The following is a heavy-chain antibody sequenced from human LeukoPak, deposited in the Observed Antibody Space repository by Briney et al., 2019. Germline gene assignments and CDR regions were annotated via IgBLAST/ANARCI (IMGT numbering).Heavy chain of an antibody. CDR2: ISSSSSGSIT. V-gene: IGHV3-11*01. J-gene: IGHJ6*02. D-gene: IGHD2-2*01. CDR3: ARGVRSSTSWDYYYYGMDV. Sequence: GGSLRLSCAASGFSFSDYYMGWIRQAPGKGLDWVSFISSSSSGSITYYADSVKGRFTISRDNAKNSLYLQMNSLRAEDTAVYYCARGVRSSTSWDYYYYGMDVWGQGTTVTVSS. CDR1: GFSFSDYY.